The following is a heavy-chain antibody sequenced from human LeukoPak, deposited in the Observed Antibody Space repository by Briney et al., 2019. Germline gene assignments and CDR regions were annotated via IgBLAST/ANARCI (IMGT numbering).Heavy chain of an antibody. CDR3: ARERPGSSGWYTH. D-gene: IGHD6-19*01. V-gene: IGHV5-51*01. CDR2: IFPGDSDT. CDR1: GYSFTSYW. J-gene: IGHJ4*02. Sequence: GESLKISCKGSGYSFTSYWIGCVRQMPGKGLEWMGIIFPGDSDTRYSPSFLGEVTFSVDMSTATAYLEWSSLKASDSAMYFCARERPGSSGWYTHWGQGTLVTVSS.